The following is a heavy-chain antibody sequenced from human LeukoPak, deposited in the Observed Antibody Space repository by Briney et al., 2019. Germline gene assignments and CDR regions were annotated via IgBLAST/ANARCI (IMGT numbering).Heavy chain of an antibody. Sequence: SETLSLTCTVSGGSISSSSYYWGWIRQPPGKGLEWIGSIYYSGSTYYNPSLKSRVTISVDTSKNQFSLKLSSVTAADTAVYYCASLADYDFWSGPSFDYWGQGTLVTVSS. V-gene: IGHV4-39*01. CDR2: IYYSGST. CDR3: ASLADYDFWSGPSFDY. D-gene: IGHD3-3*01. CDR1: GGSISSSSYY. J-gene: IGHJ4*02.